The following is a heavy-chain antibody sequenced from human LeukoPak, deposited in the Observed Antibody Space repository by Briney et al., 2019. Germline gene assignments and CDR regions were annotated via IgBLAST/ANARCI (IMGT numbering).Heavy chain of an antibody. CDR2: ISSSSSTI. J-gene: IGHJ3*02. V-gene: IGHV3-11*04. CDR3: ASFEYSSSSAGDAFDI. D-gene: IGHD6-6*01. CDR1: GFTFSDYY. Sequence: GGSLRLSCAASGFTFSDYYMSWIRQAPGKGLEWVSYISSSSSTIYYADSVKGRFTISRDNAKNSLYLQMNSLRAEDTAVYYCASFEYSSSSAGDAFDIWGQGTMVTVSS.